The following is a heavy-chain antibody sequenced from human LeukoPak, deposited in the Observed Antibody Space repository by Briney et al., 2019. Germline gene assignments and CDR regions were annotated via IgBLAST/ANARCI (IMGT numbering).Heavy chain of an antibody. J-gene: IGHJ1*01. CDR3: VGRRAEYFQH. V-gene: IGHV3-66*01. Sequence: PGGSLRLSCAASGFTVRSNYMSWVRQAPGKGLEWVSFIYSAGTTYYADSVKGRFTISRDNSKNTLSLQMNSLRAEDTAVYYCVGRRAEYFQHWGQGTLVTVSS. CDR1: GFTVRSNY. CDR2: IYSAGTT.